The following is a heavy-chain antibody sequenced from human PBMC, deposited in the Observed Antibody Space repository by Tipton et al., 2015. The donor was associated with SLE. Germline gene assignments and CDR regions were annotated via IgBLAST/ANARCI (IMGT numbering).Heavy chain of an antibody. V-gene: IGHV4-4*07. CDR2: IYTSGST. CDR1: GGSISSYY. D-gene: IGHD6-13*01. J-gene: IGHJ3*02. Sequence: TLSLTCTVSGGSISSYYWSWIRQPAGKGLEWIGRIYTSGSTNYNPSLKSRVTISVDRSKNQFSLKLSSVTAADTGVYYCASQLVGAFDIWGQGTVVTVSS. CDR3: ASQLVGAFDI.